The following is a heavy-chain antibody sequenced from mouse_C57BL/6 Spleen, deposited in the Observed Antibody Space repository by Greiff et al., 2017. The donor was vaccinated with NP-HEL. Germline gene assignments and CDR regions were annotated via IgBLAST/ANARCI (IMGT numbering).Heavy chain of an antibody. CDR1: GFNIKDYY. J-gene: IGHJ2*01. CDR2: IDPEDGDT. Sequence: VQLQQSGAELVRPGASVKLSCTASGFNIKDYYMHWVKQRPEQGLEWIGRIDPEDGDTEYAPKFQGKATMTADPSSNTAYLQLSSLTSEDTAVYYCTTFYGYTYYFDYWGQGTTLTVSS. V-gene: IGHV14-1*01. D-gene: IGHD2-2*01. CDR3: TTFYGYTYYFDY.